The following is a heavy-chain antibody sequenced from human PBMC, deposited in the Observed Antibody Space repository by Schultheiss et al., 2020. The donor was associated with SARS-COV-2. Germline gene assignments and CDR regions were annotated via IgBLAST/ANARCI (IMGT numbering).Heavy chain of an antibody. V-gene: IGHV3-30*03. D-gene: IGHD3-22*01. CDR1: GFTFSNAW. Sequence: GGSLRLSCAASGFTFSNAWMNWVRQAPGKGLEWVAVISYDGSNKYYADSVKGRFTISRDNSKNTLYLQMNSLRAEDTAVYYCARGEYYDSSGYYFADFDYWGQGTLVTVSS. CDR3: ARGEYYDSSGYYFADFDY. J-gene: IGHJ4*02. CDR2: ISYDGSNK.